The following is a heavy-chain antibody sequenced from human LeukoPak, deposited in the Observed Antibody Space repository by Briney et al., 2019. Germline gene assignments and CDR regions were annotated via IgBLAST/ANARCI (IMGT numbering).Heavy chain of an antibody. CDR2: ISYDGNHT. Sequence: PGGSLRLSCAASGSTFRNYAVHWVRQAPGKGLEWVAVISYDGNHTFYADSVKGRFAISRDNSKNTLFLQMSALRADDTAVYYCARAKRGLTDYWGQGTLVTVSS. CDR1: GSTFRNYA. J-gene: IGHJ4*02. D-gene: IGHD2-8*01. CDR3: ARAKRGLTDY. V-gene: IGHV3-30*09.